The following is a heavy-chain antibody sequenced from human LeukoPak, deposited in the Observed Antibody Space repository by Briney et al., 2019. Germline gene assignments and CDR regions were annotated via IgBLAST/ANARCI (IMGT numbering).Heavy chain of an antibody. CDR2: ISAYNGNT. J-gene: IGHJ6*02. D-gene: IGHD3-10*01. Sequence: ASVKVSCKASGYTFTSYYMHWVRQAPGQGLEWMGWISAYNGNTNYAQKLQGRVTMTTDTSTSTAYMELRSLRSDDTAVYYCARAVVRGVIIIAYGMDVWGQGTTVTVSS. CDR3: ARAVVRGVIIIAYGMDV. V-gene: IGHV1-18*04. CDR1: GYTFTSYY.